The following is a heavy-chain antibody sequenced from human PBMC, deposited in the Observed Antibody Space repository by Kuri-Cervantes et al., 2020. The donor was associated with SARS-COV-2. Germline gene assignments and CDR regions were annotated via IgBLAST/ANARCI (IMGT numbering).Heavy chain of an antibody. V-gene: IGHV1-2*02. CDR2: INPNSGGT. Sequence: ASVKVSCKASGYTFTGYYMHWVRQAPGQGLEWMGWINPNSGGTNYAQKFQGRVTMTRDTSISTAYMELSRLRSDDTAVYYCARCFGWSVGAHYYYYGMDVWGQGTTVTVSS. CDR3: ARCFGWSVGAHYYYYGMDV. J-gene: IGHJ6*02. D-gene: IGHD2-15*01. CDR1: GYTFTGYY.